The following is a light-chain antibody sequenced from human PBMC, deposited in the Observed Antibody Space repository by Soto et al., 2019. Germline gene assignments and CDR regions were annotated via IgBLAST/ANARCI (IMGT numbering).Light chain of an antibody. Sequence: QSALTQPASVSGSPGPSITISCTGTSSDVGSYNLVSWYQQHPGKAPKLMIYEVSKRPSGVSNRFSGSKSGNTDSLTISGLQAEDEADYYCCSYAGSSTYVFGTGTKRTVL. CDR2: EVS. CDR3: CSYAGSSTYV. J-gene: IGLJ1*01. CDR1: SSDVGSYNL. V-gene: IGLV2-23*02.